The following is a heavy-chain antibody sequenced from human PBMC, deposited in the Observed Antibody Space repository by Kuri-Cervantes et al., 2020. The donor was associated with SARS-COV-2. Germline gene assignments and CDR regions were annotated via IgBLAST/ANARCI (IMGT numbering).Heavy chain of an antibody. Sequence: LSLTCAASGFTFSSYAMHWVRQAPGKGLEWVAVISYDGGNKYYADSVKGRFTISRDNSKNTLYLQMNSLRAEDTAVYYCAREDIAAGVPDYRGQGTLVTVSS. CDR2: ISYDGGNK. CDR1: GFTFSSYA. J-gene: IGHJ4*02. V-gene: IGHV3-30-3*01. CDR3: AREDIAAGVPDY. D-gene: IGHD5-12*01.